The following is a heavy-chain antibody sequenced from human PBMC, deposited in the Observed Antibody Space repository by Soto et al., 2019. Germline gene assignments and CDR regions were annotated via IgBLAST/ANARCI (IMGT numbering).Heavy chain of an antibody. Sequence: PSETLSLTCTVSGGSISSGGYYWSWLRQHPGKGLEWIGYIYYSGSTYYNPSLKSRVTISVDTSKNQFSLKLSSVTAADTAVYYCARARGYYDSSGYTLDYGMDVWGQGTTVTLSS. D-gene: IGHD3-22*01. CDR1: GGSISSGGYY. CDR2: IYYSGST. V-gene: IGHV4-31*02. CDR3: ARARGYYDSSGYTLDYGMDV. J-gene: IGHJ6*02.